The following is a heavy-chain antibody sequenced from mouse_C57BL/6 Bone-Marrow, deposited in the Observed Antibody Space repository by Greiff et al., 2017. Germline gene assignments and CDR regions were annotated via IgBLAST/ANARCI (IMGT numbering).Heavy chain of an antibody. Sequence: QVHVKQSGPELVKPGASVRISCKASGYTFTSYYIHWVKQRPGQGLEWIGWIYPGNVNTKYNEKFKGKATLTADKSSSTAYMQLSSLTSEDSAVYFCARDWDYYAMDYWGQGTSVTVSS. CDR3: ARDWDYYAMDY. CDR1: GYTFTSYY. J-gene: IGHJ4*01. V-gene: IGHV1S56*01. D-gene: IGHD4-1*01. CDR2: IYPGNVNT.